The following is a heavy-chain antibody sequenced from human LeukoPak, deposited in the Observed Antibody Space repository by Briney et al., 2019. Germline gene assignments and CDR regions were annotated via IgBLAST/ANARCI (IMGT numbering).Heavy chain of an antibody. CDR2: IGTAGDP. V-gene: IGHV3-13*05. J-gene: IGHJ6*04. CDR1: GFTFSSYD. Sequence: GGSLRLSCAASGFTFSSYDMHWVRHATGKGLEWVSAIGTAGDPYYPGSVKGRFTISRENAKNSLYLQMNSLRAGDTAVYYCARGAGCSSTSCSIDYYGMDVWGKGTTVTVSS. D-gene: IGHD2-2*01. CDR3: ARGAGCSSTSCSIDYYGMDV.